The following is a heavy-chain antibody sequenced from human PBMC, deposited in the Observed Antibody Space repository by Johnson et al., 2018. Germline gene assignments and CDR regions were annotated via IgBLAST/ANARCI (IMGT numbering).Heavy chain of an antibody. J-gene: IGHJ4*02. CDR2: IKQDGSDK. CDR3: ARRIATSATGGNFDR. CDR1: GFTFSSYW. V-gene: IGHV3-7*01. Sequence: VQLVQSGGDLVQPGGSLRLSCAASGFTFSSYWMSWVRQAPGKGLEWVANIKQDGSDKYYVDSVKGRFTVSRDNVKNSLYLQMSSLRADDTAVYYCARRIATSATGGNFDRWGQGILVTVSS. D-gene: IGHD2/OR15-2a*01.